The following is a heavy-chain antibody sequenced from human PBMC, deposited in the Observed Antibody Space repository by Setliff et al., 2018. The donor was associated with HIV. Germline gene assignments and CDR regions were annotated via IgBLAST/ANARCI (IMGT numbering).Heavy chain of an antibody. V-gene: IGHV1-2*02. CDR2: INPHSGNT. CDR3: ATLDY. Sequence: ASVKVSCKASGYTLTGYYMHWVRLAPGLGLEWMGWINPHSGNTDFAQRFQGRITMTRDTSINTVYMDLSRLRSDDTAVYYCATLDYWGQGTLVTVSS. CDR1: GYTLTGYY. J-gene: IGHJ4*02.